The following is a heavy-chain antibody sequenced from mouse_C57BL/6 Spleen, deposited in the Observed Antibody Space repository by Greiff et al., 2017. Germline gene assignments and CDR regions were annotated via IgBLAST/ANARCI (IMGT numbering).Heavy chain of an antibody. D-gene: IGHD1-1*01. Sequence: VQLQQPGAELVKPGASVKMSCKASGYTFTSYWITWVKQRPGQGLEWIGDIYPGSGSTNYNEKFKSKATLTVDTSSSTAYMQLSSLTSEDSAVYYCARGTTVVPPFDYWGQGTTLTVSS. J-gene: IGHJ2*01. CDR3: ARGTTVVPPFDY. CDR1: GYTFTSYW. V-gene: IGHV1-55*01. CDR2: IYPGSGST.